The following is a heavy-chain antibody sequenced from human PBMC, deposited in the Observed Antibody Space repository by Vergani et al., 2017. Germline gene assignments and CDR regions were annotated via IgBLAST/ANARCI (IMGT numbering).Heavy chain of an antibody. CDR1: GGTFSSYT. CDR2: IIPILGIA. J-gene: IGHJ6*02. D-gene: IGHD4-17*01. V-gene: IGHV1-69*02. Sequence: QVQLVQSGAEVKKPGSSVKVSCKASGGTFSSYTISWVRQAPGQGLEWMGRIIPILGIANYAQKFQGRVTITADKSTSTAYMELSSLRSEDTAVYYCARATTVTTYSPGYGMYVWGQGTTVTVSS. CDR3: ARATTVTTYSPGYGMYV.